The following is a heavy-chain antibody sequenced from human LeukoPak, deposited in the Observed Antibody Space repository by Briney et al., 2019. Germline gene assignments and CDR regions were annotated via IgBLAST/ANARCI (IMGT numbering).Heavy chain of an antibody. Sequence: GRSLRLSCAASGFTFSDYYMSWTRHAPGKGLGWVSYISSSGSTIYYADPVKGRFTISRDYAKNSLYLQMNSLRAEDTAVYYCARDSGSYYGHDYWGQGTLVTVSS. CDR2: ISSSGSTI. CDR1: GFTFSDYY. V-gene: IGHV3-11*04. J-gene: IGHJ4*02. CDR3: ARDSGSYYGHDY. D-gene: IGHD1-26*01.